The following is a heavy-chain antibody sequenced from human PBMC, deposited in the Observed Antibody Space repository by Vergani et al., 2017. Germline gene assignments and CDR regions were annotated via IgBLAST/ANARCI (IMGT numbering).Heavy chain of an antibody. CDR1: GYSISSGYY. CDR2: IYHSGST. Sequence: QVQLQESGPGLVKPSETLSLTCTVSGYSISSGYYWGWIRQPPGKGLEWIGRIYHSGSTYYNPSLKSRVTISVDTSKNQFSLKLSSVTAADTAVYYCARVTLYDILTGYFDYWGQGTLVTVSS. J-gene: IGHJ4*02. V-gene: IGHV4-38-2*02. D-gene: IGHD3-9*01. CDR3: ARVTLYDILTGYFDY.